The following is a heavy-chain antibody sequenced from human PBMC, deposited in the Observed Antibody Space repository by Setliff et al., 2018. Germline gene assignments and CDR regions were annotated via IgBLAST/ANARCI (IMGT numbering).Heavy chain of an antibody. V-gene: IGHV4-59*08. J-gene: IGHJ4*02. CDR2: IYYSGST. Sequence: LSLTCTVSGGSISSYYWSWIRQPPGKGLEWIGYIYYSGSTNYNPSLKSRVTISVDTSKNQFSLKLSSVTAADTAVYYCARLSFLQLDHLNFDYWGQGTLVTVS. D-gene: IGHD1-1*01. CDR1: GGSISSYY. CDR3: ARLSFLQLDHLNFDY.